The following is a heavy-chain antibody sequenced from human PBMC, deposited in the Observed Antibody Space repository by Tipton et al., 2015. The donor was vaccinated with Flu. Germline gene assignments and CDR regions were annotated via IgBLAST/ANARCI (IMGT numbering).Heavy chain of an antibody. Sequence: SLRLSCAASGFTFSSYSMNWVRQAPGKGLEWVSYISSSSSTIYYADSAKGRFTISRDNAKNSLYLQMNSLRAEDTAVYYCARDEPDIVVVPAVNYMDVWGKGTTVTVSS. CDR3: ARDEPDIVVVPAVNYMDV. V-gene: IGHV3-48*04. CDR2: ISSSSSTI. J-gene: IGHJ6*03. CDR1: GFTFSSYS. D-gene: IGHD2-2*01.